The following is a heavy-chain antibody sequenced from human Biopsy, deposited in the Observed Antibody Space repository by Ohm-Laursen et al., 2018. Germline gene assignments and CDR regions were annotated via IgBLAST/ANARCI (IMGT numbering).Heavy chain of an antibody. CDR1: GYTFTSYG. Sequence: GASVKVSCKASGYTFTSYGISWVRQAPGQGLEWMGWINTYNGNTNYAQNLQGRVTMTTDISTRTAYMELRSLRSDDTAVYYCARERGGYKRTDYWGQGTLVTVSS. D-gene: IGHD5-24*01. V-gene: IGHV1-18*01. CDR3: ARERGGYKRTDY. J-gene: IGHJ4*02. CDR2: INTYNGNT.